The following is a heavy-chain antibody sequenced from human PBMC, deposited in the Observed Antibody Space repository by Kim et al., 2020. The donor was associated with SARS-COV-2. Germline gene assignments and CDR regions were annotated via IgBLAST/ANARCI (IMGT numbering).Heavy chain of an antibody. CDR1: GGTFSSYA. V-gene: IGHV1-69*13. D-gene: IGHD2-21*02. J-gene: IGHJ4*02. CDR3: ARGTGAYCGGDCYPYYFDY. CDR2: IIPIFGTA. Sequence: SVKVSCKASGGTFSSYAISWVRQAPGQGLEWMGGIIPIFGTANYAQKFQGRVTITADESTSTAYMELSSLRSEDTAVYYCARGTGAYCGGDCYPYYFDYWGQGTLVTVSS.